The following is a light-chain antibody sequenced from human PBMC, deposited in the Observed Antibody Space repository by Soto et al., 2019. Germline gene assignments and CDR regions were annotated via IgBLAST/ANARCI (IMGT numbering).Light chain of an antibody. CDR1: RSDVGDYKY. V-gene: IGLV2-8*01. CDR3: CSYAGSSYV. J-gene: IGLJ1*01. CDR2: EVN. Sequence: QPALTQPPSASGSPGQSVTISCTGSRSDVGDYKYVSWYQQYPGKAPKLIIYEVNRRPSGVPDRFSGSKSDYAASLTVSGLQAEDEADYYCCSYAGSSYVFGSGTKVTVL.